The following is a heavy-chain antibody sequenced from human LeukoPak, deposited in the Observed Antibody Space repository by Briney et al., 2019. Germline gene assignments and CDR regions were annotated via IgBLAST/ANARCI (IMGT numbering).Heavy chain of an antibody. CDR3: AREGDTYYFDY. J-gene: IGHJ4*02. CDR1: GFTFSDYY. D-gene: IGHD5-18*01. Sequence: PGGSLRLSCAASGFTFSDYYMSWIRQAPGKGLEWVSYISSSGSTIYYADSVKGRFTIPRDNAKSSLYLQMNSLRAEDTAVYYRAREGDTYYFDYWGQGTLVTVSS. V-gene: IGHV3-11*01. CDR2: ISSSGSTI.